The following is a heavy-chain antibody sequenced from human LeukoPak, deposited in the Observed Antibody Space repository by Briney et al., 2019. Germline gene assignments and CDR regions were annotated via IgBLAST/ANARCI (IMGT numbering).Heavy chain of an antibody. CDR2: IYTSGST. CDR1: GGSISSYY. D-gene: IGHD3-3*01. Sequence: PSETLSLTCTVSGGSISSYYWSWIRQPAGKGLEWIGRIYTSGSTNYNPSLKSRVTMSVDTSKNQFSLKLSSVTAADTAVYYCARENYDFWSGYYSHYFDYWGQGTLVTVSS. J-gene: IGHJ4*02. V-gene: IGHV4-4*07. CDR3: ARENYDFWSGYYSHYFDY.